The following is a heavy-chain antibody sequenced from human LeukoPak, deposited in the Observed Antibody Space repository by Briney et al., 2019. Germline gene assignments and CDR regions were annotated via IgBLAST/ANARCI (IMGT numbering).Heavy chain of an antibody. J-gene: IGHJ4*02. V-gene: IGHV3-53*01. CDR1: GFTVSSNY. D-gene: IGHD5-24*01. CDR3: ASRDGYNYVRDY. Sequence: GGSLRLSCAAPGFTVSSNYMSWVRQAPGKGLEWVSVIYSGGSTYYADSVKGRFTISRDNSKNTLYLQMNSLRAEDTAVYYCASRDGYNYVRDYWGQGTLVTVSS. CDR2: IYSGGST.